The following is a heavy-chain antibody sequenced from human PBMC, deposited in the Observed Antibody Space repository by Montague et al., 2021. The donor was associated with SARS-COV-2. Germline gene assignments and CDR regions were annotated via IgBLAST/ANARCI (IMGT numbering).Heavy chain of an antibody. CDR2: INHSGST. CDR3: ASGTERVFTYGYDSSGYASDY. Sequence: SETLSLTCAVYGGSFSGYYWSWIRQPPGKGLEWIGEINHSGSTKYNPSLKSRVTISVDTTKNQFSLKLSSVTAADTAVYYCASGTERVFTYGYDSSGYASDYWGQGTLVTVSS. V-gene: IGHV4-34*01. CDR1: GGSFSGYY. D-gene: IGHD3-22*01. J-gene: IGHJ4*02.